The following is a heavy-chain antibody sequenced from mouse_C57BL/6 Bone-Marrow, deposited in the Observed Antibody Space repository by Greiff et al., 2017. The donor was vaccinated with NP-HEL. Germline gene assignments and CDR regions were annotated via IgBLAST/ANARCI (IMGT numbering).Heavy chain of an antibody. CDR2: IYPGSGST. Sequence: VQLQQPGAELVKPGASVKMSCKASGYTFTSYWITWVKQRPGQGLEWIGDIYPGSGSTNYNEKFKSKATLTVDTSSSTAYMQLSSLTSEDSAVYYCARSAYYYGSSSYYFDYWGQGTTLTVAS. V-gene: IGHV1-55*01. J-gene: IGHJ2*01. CDR1: GYTFTSYW. CDR3: ARSAYYYGSSSYYFDY. D-gene: IGHD1-1*01.